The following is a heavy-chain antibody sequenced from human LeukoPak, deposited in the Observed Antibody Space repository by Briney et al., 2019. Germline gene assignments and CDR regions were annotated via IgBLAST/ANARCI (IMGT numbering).Heavy chain of an antibody. J-gene: IGHJ4*02. CDR3: ARAAPMTMIVVVITQIDY. CDR1: GFTFSSYS. Sequence: GGSLRLSCAASGFTFSSYSMNWVRQAPGKGLEWVSSISSSSSYIYYADSVKGRFTISRDNARNSLYLQMNSLRAEDTAVYYCARAAPMTMIVVVITQIDYWGQGTLVTVSS. CDR2: ISSSSSYI. V-gene: IGHV3-21*01. D-gene: IGHD3-22*01.